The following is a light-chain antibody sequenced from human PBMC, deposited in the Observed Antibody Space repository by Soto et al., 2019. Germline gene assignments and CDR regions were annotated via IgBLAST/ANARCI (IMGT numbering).Light chain of an antibody. Sequence: DIQMTQSPSTLSGSVGDRVTITCRANQSISTWLAWYQQKPGKAPNLLIYKASSLESGVPSRFSGSGSGTEFTLTISSLQPDDFATYYCLQYETYWTFGQGTKVDIK. CDR2: KAS. CDR3: LQYETYWT. J-gene: IGKJ1*01. CDR1: QSISTW. V-gene: IGKV1-5*03.